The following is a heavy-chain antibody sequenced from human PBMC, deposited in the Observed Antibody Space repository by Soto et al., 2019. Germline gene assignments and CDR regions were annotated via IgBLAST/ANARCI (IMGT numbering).Heavy chain of an antibody. D-gene: IGHD1-26*01. J-gene: IGHJ3*02. CDR1: GYTFTGYY. CDR3: ARSRALATWDAFDI. Sequence: ASVKVSCKASGYTFTGYYMHWVRQAPGQGLEWMGWINPNSGGTNYAQKFQGWVTMTRDTSISTAYMELSRLRSDDTAVYYCARSRALATWDAFDIWGQGTMVTVSS. V-gene: IGHV1-2*04. CDR2: INPNSGGT.